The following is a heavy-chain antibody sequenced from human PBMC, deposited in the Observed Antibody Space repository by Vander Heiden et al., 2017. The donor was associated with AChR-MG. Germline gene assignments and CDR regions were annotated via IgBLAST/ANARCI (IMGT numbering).Heavy chain of an antibody. CDR1: GFTFSSYG. D-gene: IGHD2-2*02. V-gene: IGHV3-30*18. J-gene: IGHJ4*02. Sequence: QVQLVESGGGVVQPGRSLRLPCAASGFTFSSYGMHWVPQAPGKGLEWVAVISYDGSNKYYADSVKGRFTISRDNSKNTLYLQMNSLRAEDTAVYYCAKDSRYCSSTSCYTRPYYFDYWGQGTLVTVSS. CDR2: ISYDGSNK. CDR3: AKDSRYCSSTSCYTRPYYFDY.